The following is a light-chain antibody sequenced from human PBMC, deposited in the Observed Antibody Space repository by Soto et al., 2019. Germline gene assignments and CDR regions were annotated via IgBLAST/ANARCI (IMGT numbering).Light chain of an antibody. CDR3: QQYGTSRWT. V-gene: IGKV3-20*01. Sequence: EIVLTQSPGTLSLSPGERATLSCWASQSVSSSYLAWYQQKPGQAPRLLIYGASSRATGTPDRFSGSGSGTDFTLTISRLESEDFAVYYCQQYGTSRWTFGQGTKVDIK. J-gene: IGKJ1*01. CDR2: GAS. CDR1: QSVSSSY.